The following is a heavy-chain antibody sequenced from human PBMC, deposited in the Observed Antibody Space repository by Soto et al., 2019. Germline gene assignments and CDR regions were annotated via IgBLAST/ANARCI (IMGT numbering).Heavy chain of an antibody. CDR2: IYYSGST. D-gene: IGHD3-22*01. CDR3: ARLRYYDSSGYYLLDAFDI. V-gene: IGHV4-59*01. Sequence: PSETLSLTCTVSGGSISSYYWSWIRQPPGKGLEWIGYIYYSGSTNYNPSLKSRVTISVDTSKNQFSLKLSSVTAADTAVYYCARLRYYDSSGYYLLDAFDIWGQGTMVTVSS. CDR1: GGSISSYY. J-gene: IGHJ3*02.